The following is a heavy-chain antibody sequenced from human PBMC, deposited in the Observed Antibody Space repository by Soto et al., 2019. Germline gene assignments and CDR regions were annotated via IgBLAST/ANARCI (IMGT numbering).Heavy chain of an antibody. CDR3: AKDTLTSAGLNY. J-gene: IGHJ4*02. V-gene: IGHV3-30*18. CDR1: GFTFRSYG. D-gene: IGHD6-13*01. CDR2: ISVDGTNM. Sequence: QVQLVESGGGVVQPGRSLRLSCATSGFTFRSYGMHWVRQAPGKGLEWVTIISVDGTNMHYADSVKGRFTISRDNSKNTLYLQMNCLRAEDSAVYYCAKDTLTSAGLNYWGQGTLVTVSS.